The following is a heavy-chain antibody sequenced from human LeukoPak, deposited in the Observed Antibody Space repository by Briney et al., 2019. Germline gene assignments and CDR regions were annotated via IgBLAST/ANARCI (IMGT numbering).Heavy chain of an antibody. CDR2: INHSGST. D-gene: IGHD6-13*01. V-gene: IGHV4-34*01. J-gene: IGHJ4*02. CDR1: GGSFSGYY. CDR3: ARLFSSWYGTTDY. Sequence: PSETLSLTCAVYGGSFSGYYWSWIRQPPGKGLEWIGEINHSGSTNYNPSLKSRVTISVDTSKNQFSLKLSSVTAADTAVYYCARLFSSWYGTTDYWGQGTLVTVSS.